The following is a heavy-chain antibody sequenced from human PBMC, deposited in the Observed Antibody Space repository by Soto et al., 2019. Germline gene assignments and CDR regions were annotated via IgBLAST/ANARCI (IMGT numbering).Heavy chain of an antibody. V-gene: IGHV3-66*01. D-gene: IGHD4-4*01. CDR2: IYSGGST. CDR1: GFTVSSNY. J-gene: IGHJ3*02. CDR3: ARTKIQYPNPELAFDI. Sequence: PGGSLRLSCAASGFTVSSNYMSWVRQAPGKGLEWVSVIYSGGSTYYADSVKGRFTISRDNSKNTLYLQMNSLRAEDTAVYYCARTKIQYPNPELAFDIWGQGTMVTVSS.